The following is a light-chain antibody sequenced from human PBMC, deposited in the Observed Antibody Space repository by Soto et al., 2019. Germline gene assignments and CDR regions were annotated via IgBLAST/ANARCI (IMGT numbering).Light chain of an antibody. CDR3: QQYNRWPFT. V-gene: IGKV3-15*01. Sequence: IVLTQSPVTLSLSPGEGATLSCRASQSVTGTNLAWYQKKPGQAPRLLMSGASTRATLIPARFSGSGSGTEFTLTISSLQSEDFAVYYCQQYNRWPFTFGPGTKVDIK. J-gene: IGKJ3*01. CDR2: GAS. CDR1: QSVTGTN.